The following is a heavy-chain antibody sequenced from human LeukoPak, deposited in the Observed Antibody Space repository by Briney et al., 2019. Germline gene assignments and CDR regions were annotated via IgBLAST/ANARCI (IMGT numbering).Heavy chain of an antibody. CDR2: IYYSGST. D-gene: IGHD6-19*01. J-gene: IGHJ3*02. CDR3: ASSYSSGWYVYPTDAFDI. Sequence: PSETLSLTCTVSGGSISSSSYYWGWIRQPPGKGLEWIGYIYYSGSTNYNPSLKSRVTISVDTSKNQFSLKLSSVTAADTAVYYCASSYSSGWYVYPTDAFDIWGQGTMVTVSS. CDR1: GGSISSSSYY. V-gene: IGHV4-61*05.